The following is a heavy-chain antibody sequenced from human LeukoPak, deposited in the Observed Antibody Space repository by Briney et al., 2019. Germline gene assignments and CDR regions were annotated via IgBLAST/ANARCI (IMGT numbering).Heavy chain of an antibody. CDR1: GGSISSYY. CDR3: ARHLGRDGYLDY. D-gene: IGHD5-24*01. CDR2: IYTSGST. J-gene: IGHJ4*02. V-gene: IGHV4-4*09. Sequence: SETLSLTCTVSGGSISSYYWSWIRQPPGKGLEWIGYIYTSGSTNYNPSLKSRVTISVDTSKNQFSLKLSSVTAAGTAVYYCARHLGRDGYLDYWGQGTLVTVSS.